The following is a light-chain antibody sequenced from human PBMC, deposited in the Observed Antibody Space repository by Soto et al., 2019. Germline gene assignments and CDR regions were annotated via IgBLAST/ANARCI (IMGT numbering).Light chain of an antibody. V-gene: IGLV8-61*01. J-gene: IGLJ2*01. Sequence: QAVVTQEPSFSVSPGRTVTLTCGLSSGSVSTSYYPSWYPQTPGQAPRTLIYSTNTRSSGVPDRFSGSILGNKAALTITGAQADDESDYYCVLYMGSGTVVFGGGTKVTVL. CDR2: STN. CDR3: VLYMGSGTVV. CDR1: SGSVSTSYY.